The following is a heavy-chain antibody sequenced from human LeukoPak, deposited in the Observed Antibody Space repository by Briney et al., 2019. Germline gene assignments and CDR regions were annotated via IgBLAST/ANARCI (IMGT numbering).Heavy chain of an antibody. J-gene: IGHJ4*02. CDR2: IYSSGST. Sequence: SETLSLTCTVSGGSISSYYWSWIRQPAGKGLEWIGRIYSSGSTNYIPSLGGRVTMSVDTSKNQFSLKLNSVTAADTAVYYCARDMRVVVGTFDYWGQGTLVTVSS. CDR1: GGSISSYY. D-gene: IGHD3-22*01. V-gene: IGHV4-4*07. CDR3: ARDMRVVVGTFDY.